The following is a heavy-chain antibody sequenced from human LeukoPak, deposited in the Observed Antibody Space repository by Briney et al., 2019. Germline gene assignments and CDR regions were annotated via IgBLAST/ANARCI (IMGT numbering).Heavy chain of an antibody. V-gene: IGHV3-30*02. CDR3: AKGMGHYGPLGY. CDR2: IRYDGSNK. CDR1: GFTFSSYA. J-gene: IGHJ4*02. D-gene: IGHD3-10*01. Sequence: GGSLRLSCAASGFTFSSYAMSWVRQAPGKGLEWVAFIRYDGSNKYYADSVKGRFTISRDNSKNTLYLQMNSLRAEDTAVYYCAKGMGHYGPLGYWGQGTLVTVSS.